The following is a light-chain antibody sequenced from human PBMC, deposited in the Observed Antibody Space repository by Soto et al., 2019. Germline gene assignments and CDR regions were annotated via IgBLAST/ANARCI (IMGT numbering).Light chain of an antibody. CDR1: SSNIGAGSD. Sequence: QSVPTQPPSVSGAPGQRVTISCTGISSNIGAGSDVHWYQQLPGRAPKLLIYGNTNRPSGVPDRFSGSKSGTSASLAITGLQAEDEADYYCLSFDSSLSVVFGGGTQLTVL. CDR2: GNT. CDR3: LSFDSSLSVV. J-gene: IGLJ2*01. V-gene: IGLV1-40*01.